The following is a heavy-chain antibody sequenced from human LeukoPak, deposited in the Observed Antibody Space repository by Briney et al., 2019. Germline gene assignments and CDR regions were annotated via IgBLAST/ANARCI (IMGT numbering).Heavy chain of an antibody. CDR3: ARLDNDCSGGSCYTMNFDY. V-gene: IGHV5-51*01. CDR2: IYPGDSDT. J-gene: IGHJ4*02. Sequence: GASLKISCKGSGYSFTSYWIGWVRQMPGKGLAWMGIIYPGDSDTRYSPSFQGQVTISADKSISTAYLQWSSLKASDTAMYYCARLDNDCSGGSCYTMNFDYWGQGTLVTVSS. D-gene: IGHD2-15*01. CDR1: GYSFTSYW.